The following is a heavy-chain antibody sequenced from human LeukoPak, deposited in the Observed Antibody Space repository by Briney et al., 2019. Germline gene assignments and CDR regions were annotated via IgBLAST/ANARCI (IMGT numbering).Heavy chain of an antibody. J-gene: IGHJ4*02. D-gene: IGHD5-18*01. V-gene: IGHV3-7*01. CDR2: IKQDGSEK. CDR3: ARAVYSYTFDY. Sequence: GGSLRLSCAASGFTFSSYSMNWVRQAPGKGLEWVANIKQDGSEKYYVDSVKGRFTISRDNAKNSLYLQMNSLRAEDTAVYYCARAVYSYTFDYWGQGTLVTVSS. CDR1: GFTFSSYS.